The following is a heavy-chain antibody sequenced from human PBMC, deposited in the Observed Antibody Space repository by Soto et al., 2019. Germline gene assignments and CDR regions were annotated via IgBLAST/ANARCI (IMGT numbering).Heavy chain of an antibody. Sequence: SVKVSCKASGGTFSSYAISWVRQAPGQGLEWMGGIIPIFGTANYAQKFQGRVTITADESTSTAYMELSSLRSEDTAVYYCAKVLDTAMVITAAFDIWGQGTMVTVSS. CDR3: AKVLDTAMVITAAFDI. CDR2: IIPIFGTA. J-gene: IGHJ3*02. V-gene: IGHV1-69*13. D-gene: IGHD5-18*01. CDR1: GGTFSSYA.